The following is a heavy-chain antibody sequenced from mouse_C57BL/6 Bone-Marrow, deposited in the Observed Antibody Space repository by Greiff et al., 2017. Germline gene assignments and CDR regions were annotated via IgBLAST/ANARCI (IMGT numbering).Heavy chain of an antibody. CDR3: ARPFTTLVAPDY. Sequence: QVQLQQSDAELVKPGASVKISCKASGYTFTDYTIHWMKQRPEQGLEWIGYINPRDGSTTYNEKFKGKATLTADKSSSTAYMLLSSLTSEDSAVYFCARPFTTLVAPDYWGQGTTLTVSA. CDR2: INPRDGST. CDR1: GYTFTDYT. V-gene: IGHV1-78*01. D-gene: IGHD1-1*01. J-gene: IGHJ2*01.